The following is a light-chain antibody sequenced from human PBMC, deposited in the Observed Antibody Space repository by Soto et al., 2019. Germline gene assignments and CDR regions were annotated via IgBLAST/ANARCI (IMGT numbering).Light chain of an antibody. V-gene: IGKV3-20*01. J-gene: IGKJ1*01. CDR3: QHYGTSLWT. CDR2: GAS. Sequence: ENVLTQSPDTLSLSPGEGATLSCRASQTVSSNYLAWYQHRPGQAPKLIIHGASYTAPGIPDRFSGSGSGADFTLPISRLEPEDFAVYFCQHYGTSLWTFGHGTKVEIK. CDR1: QTVSSNY.